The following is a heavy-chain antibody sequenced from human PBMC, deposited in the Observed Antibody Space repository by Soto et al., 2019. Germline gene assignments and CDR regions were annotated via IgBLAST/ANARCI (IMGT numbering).Heavy chain of an antibody. D-gene: IGHD3-10*01. CDR1: GFTFSSYG. V-gene: IGHV3-33*01. CDR2: IWYDGSNK. J-gene: IGHJ4*02. CDR3: ARLGRDGYNITYYAISDY. Sequence: QVQLVESGGGVVQPGRSLRLSCAASGFTFSSYGMHWVRQAPGKGLEWVAVIWYDGSNKYYADSVKGRFTISRDNSKNAXSLQMNSLRAEDTAVYYCARLGRDGYNITYYAISDYWGQGTLVTVSS.